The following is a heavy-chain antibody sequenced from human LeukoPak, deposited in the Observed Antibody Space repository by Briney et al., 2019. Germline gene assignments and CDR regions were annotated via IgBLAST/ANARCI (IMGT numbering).Heavy chain of an antibody. CDR3: ARPSCGVGDAFDI. D-gene: IGHD3-3*01. V-gene: IGHV3-7*01. J-gene: IGHJ3*02. CDR2: IKQDGSEK. CDR1: GFTFSSYW. Sequence: PGGSLRLSCAASGFTFSSYWMSWVRQAPGKGLEWVANIKQDGSEKYYVDSVKGRFTISRDNAKNSLYLQMNSLRAEDTAVYYCARPSCGVGDAFDIWGQGTMVTVSS.